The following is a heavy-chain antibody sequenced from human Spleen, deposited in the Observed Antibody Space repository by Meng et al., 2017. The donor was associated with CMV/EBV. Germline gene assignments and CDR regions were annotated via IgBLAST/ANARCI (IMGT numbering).Heavy chain of an antibody. V-gene: IGHV1-2*02. Sequence: ASVKVSCKASGYTFTGYYMHWVRQAPGQGLEWMGWINPNSGGTNYAQKFQGRVTMTRDTSISTAYMELSRLRSDDTAVYYCARTRSGYYYGDYWGQGTLVIVSS. J-gene: IGHJ4*02. D-gene: IGHD3-22*01. CDR3: ARTRSGYYYGDY. CDR1: GYTFTGYY. CDR2: INPNSGGT.